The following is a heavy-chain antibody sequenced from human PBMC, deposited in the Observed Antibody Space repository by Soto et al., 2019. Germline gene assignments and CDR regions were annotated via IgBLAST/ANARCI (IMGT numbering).Heavy chain of an antibody. CDR2: INHSGST. Sequence: SETLCLTCAVYGGSFSGYYWSWIRQPPGKGLEWIGEINHSGSTNYNPSLKSRVTISVDTSKNQFSLKLSSVTAADTAVYYCASLSEDSSGWYFDYWGQGTLVTVSS. V-gene: IGHV4-34*01. D-gene: IGHD6-19*01. J-gene: IGHJ4*02. CDR3: ASLSEDSSGWYFDY. CDR1: GGSFSGYY.